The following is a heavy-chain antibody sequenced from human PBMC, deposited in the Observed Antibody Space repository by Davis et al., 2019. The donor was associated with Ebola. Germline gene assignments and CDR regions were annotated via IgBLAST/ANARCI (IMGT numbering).Heavy chain of an antibody. Sequence: GESLKISCAASGFTVSSNYMSWVRQAPGKGLEWVANIKQDGSEKYYVDSVKGRFTISRDNSKNTLYLQMNSLRAEDTAVYYCAKVSSSGWYYFDYWGQGTLVTVSS. D-gene: IGHD6-19*01. CDR2: IKQDGSEK. CDR1: GFTVSSNY. J-gene: IGHJ4*02. CDR3: AKVSSSGWYYFDY. V-gene: IGHV3-7*03.